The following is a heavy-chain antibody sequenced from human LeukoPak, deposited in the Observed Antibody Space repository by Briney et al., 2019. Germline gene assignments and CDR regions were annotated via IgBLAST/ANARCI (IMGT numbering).Heavy chain of an antibody. Sequence: SETLSLTCTVSGGSISSGDYYWSWIRQPPGKGLEWIGYIYYSGSTYYNPSLKSRVTMSVDTSKNQFSLKLSSVTAADTAVYYCARASQFYYYYGMDVWGQGTTATVSS. CDR3: ARASQFYYYYGMDV. V-gene: IGHV4-30-4*01. CDR2: IYYSGST. J-gene: IGHJ6*02. CDR1: GGSISSGDYY.